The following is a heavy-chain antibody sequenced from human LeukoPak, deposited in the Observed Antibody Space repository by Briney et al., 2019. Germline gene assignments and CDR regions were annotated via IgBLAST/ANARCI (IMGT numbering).Heavy chain of an antibody. J-gene: IGHJ4*02. D-gene: IGHD1-26*01. V-gene: IGHV4-30-4*07. CDR2: IYDSGIA. CDR1: GDSITSGGYS. Sequence: PSETLSLTCVVSGDSITSGGYSWSWIRQPPGKGLEWVGYIYDSGIAFYNPSLKSRVTMSVDTSKNQFSLKLSSVTAADTAVYYCAREGSYLFDCWGQGTLVTVSS. CDR3: AREGSYLFDC.